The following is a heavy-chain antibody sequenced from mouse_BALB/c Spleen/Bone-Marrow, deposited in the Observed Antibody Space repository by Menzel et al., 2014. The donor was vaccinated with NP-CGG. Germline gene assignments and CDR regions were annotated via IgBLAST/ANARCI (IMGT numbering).Heavy chain of an antibody. CDR1: GFTFSSYA. D-gene: IGHD2-3*01. Sequence: EVQLVESGGNLVKPGGSLKLSCAASGFTFSSYAMSWVRQTPEKRLEWVATIRSGGSYTYYPDSVKGRFTISRDNAKSTLCLQMRSLRSEDTAMYYCARQGDGYYDYWGQGTTLTVSS. V-gene: IGHV5-9-3*01. J-gene: IGHJ2*01. CDR2: IRSGGSYT. CDR3: ARQGDGYYDY.